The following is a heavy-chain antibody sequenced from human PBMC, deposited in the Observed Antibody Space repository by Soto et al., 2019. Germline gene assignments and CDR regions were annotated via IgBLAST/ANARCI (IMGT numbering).Heavy chain of an antibody. V-gene: IGHV6-1*01. D-gene: IGHD3-16*01. CDR1: GDSVSSNSAA. J-gene: IGHJ4*02. CDR3: ARDRKEGGDYFDY. CDR2: TYYRSKWYK. Sequence: SQTLSLTCAISGDSVSSNSAAWNWIRQSPSRGLEWLGRTYYRSKWYKDYAESVKGRITINPDTSMNQFSLQLNSVTPEDTAVYYCARDRKEGGDYFDYWGQGTLVTVSS.